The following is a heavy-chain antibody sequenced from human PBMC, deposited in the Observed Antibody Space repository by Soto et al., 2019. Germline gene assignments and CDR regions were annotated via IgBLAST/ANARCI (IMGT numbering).Heavy chain of an antibody. V-gene: IGHV3-23*01. CDR3: ARVVRYFDTPYGMDV. CDR2: IGGSGGNT. J-gene: IGHJ6*02. CDR1: GFTFSSYA. D-gene: IGHD3-9*01. Sequence: EVRLLESGEGLVQPGGSLKLSCAASGFTFSSYAMSWVRQAPGKGLEWVSSIGGSGGNTYYADSVKGRFTISRDNYKNTLFLQMTRLRAEDTAEYYCARVVRYFDTPYGMDVWGHGTTVTVSS.